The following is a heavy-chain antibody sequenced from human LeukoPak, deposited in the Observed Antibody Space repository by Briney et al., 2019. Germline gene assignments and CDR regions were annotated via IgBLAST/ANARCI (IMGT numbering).Heavy chain of an antibody. Sequence: ASVKVSCKASGYTFTGYYMHWVRQAPGQGLEWMGWINPNSGGTNYAQKFQGRVTMTRDTSISTAYMELSRLRSDDTAVYYCARNEGSYSLLYYFDYWGQGTLVTVSS. CDR3: ARNEGSYSLLYYFDY. D-gene: IGHD3-10*01. J-gene: IGHJ4*02. CDR1: GYTFTGYY. V-gene: IGHV1-2*02. CDR2: INPNSGGT.